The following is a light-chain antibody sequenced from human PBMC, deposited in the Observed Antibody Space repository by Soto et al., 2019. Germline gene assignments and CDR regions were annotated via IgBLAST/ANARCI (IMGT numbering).Light chain of an antibody. CDR2: GAS. Sequence: EIVMTQSPATLSVSPGERATLSCRASQSVSSNLAWYQQKPGQAPRLLIYGASTRATGIPARFSGSGSGTEFTLTISRLQSEDFAVYYCQQYNSWPRTFGQGTQVEIK. CDR1: QSVSSN. J-gene: IGKJ1*01. CDR3: QQYNSWPRT. V-gene: IGKV3-15*01.